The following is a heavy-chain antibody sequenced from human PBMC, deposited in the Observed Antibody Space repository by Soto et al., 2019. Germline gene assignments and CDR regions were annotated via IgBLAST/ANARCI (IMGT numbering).Heavy chain of an antibody. CDR1: GGTFSSYA. D-gene: IGHD2-21*02. CDR3: ARALRRHIVVVTAPHYYYYGMDV. Sequence: QVQLVQSGAEVKKPGSSVKVSCKASGGTFSSYAISWVRQAPGQGLEWMGGIIPIFGTANYAQKFQGRVTITADECTSTAYMELSSLRTDDPAVYYCARALRRHIVVVTAPHYYYYGMDVWGQGSTVTVSS. J-gene: IGHJ6*02. CDR2: IIPIFGTA. V-gene: IGHV1-69*01.